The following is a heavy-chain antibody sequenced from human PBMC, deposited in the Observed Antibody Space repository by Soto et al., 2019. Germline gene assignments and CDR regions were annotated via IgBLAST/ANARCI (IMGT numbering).Heavy chain of an antibody. CDR1: GGSISSYY. Sequence: SETLSLTCPVSGGSISSYYWSWIRQPPGKGLEWIGNIYYSGSTNYNPSLKSRVTISVDTSKNQFSLKLSSVTAADTAVYYCMLGSGWKDFDYWGQGTLVTVSS. D-gene: IGHD3-22*01. CDR2: IYYSGST. J-gene: IGHJ4*02. V-gene: IGHV4-59*08. CDR3: MLGSGWKDFDY.